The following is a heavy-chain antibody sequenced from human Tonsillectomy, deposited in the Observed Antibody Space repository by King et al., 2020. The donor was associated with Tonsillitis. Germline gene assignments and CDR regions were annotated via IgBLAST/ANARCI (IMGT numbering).Heavy chain of an antibody. D-gene: IGHD6-19*01. CDR1: GGFFSGYY. CDR3: ARGLRAVAGPKWGDAFDI. V-gene: IGHV4-34*01. J-gene: IGHJ3*02. CDR2: INHSGSA. Sequence: QVQLQQWGAGLLKPSETLSLTCAVYGGFFSGYYWSWIRQSPGKGLQWIGEINHSGSANYNPSLKSRVTFSEDTSKNQLSLKLTSVTAADTAVYYCARGLRAVAGPKWGDAFDIWGQGTMVTVSS.